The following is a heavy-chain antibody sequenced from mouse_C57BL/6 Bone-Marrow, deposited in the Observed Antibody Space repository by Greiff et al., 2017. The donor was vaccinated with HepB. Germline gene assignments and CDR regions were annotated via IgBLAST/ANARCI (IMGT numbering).Heavy chain of an antibody. V-gene: IGHV5-12*01. D-gene: IGHD1-1*01. CDR3: ARHYYGSPWYFDV. Sequence: EVQVVESGGGLVQPGGSLKLSCAASGFTFSDYYMYWVRQTPEKRLEWVAYISNGGGSTYYPDTVKGRFTISRDNAKNTLYLQMSRLKSEDTAMYYCARHYYGSPWYFDVWGTGTTVTVSS. J-gene: IGHJ1*03. CDR2: ISNGGGST. CDR1: GFTFSDYY.